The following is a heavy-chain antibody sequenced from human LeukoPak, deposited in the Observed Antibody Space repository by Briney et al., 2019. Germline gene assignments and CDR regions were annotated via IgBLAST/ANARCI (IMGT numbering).Heavy chain of an antibody. CDR1: GYSITSGYY. CDR2: IYYSGST. D-gene: IGHD6-6*01. Sequence: SETLSLTCAVSGYSITSGYYWDWIRQPPGKGLEWIGSIYYSGSTYYNPSLMSRVTISVDTSKNQFSLKLSSVTAADTAVYYCARLGYSSSSGYWGQGTLVTVSS. V-gene: IGHV4-38-2*01. J-gene: IGHJ4*02. CDR3: ARLGYSSSSGY.